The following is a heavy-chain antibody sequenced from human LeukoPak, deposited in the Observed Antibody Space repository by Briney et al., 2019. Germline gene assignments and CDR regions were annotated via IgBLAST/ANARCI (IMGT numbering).Heavy chain of an antibody. Sequence: AAVKVSCKASGYTFSAYGISWVRQAPGQGLEWMGWISVYNGNTKYAQKLQGRVTMTTDTSTSTAYIELRSLRSDDTAVYYCARDSHIAEVAYYFDYWGQGTLVTVSS. D-gene: IGHD6-13*01. CDR2: ISVYNGNT. V-gene: IGHV1-18*01. CDR1: GYTFSAYG. CDR3: ARDSHIAEVAYYFDY. J-gene: IGHJ4*02.